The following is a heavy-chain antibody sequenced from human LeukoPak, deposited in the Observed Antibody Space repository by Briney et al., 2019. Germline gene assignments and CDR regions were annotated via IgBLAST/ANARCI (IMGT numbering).Heavy chain of an antibody. CDR3: AKVPLYDSSGYYYGLFDI. CDR1: GFTFSSYA. J-gene: IGHJ3*02. Sequence: GGSLRLSCAASGFTFSSYAMSWVRQAPGKGLEWVSAISGSGGSTYYADSVKGRFTISRDNSKNTLYLQMNSLRAEDTAVYYCAKVPLYDSSGYYYGLFDIWGQGTMVTVSS. D-gene: IGHD3-22*01. V-gene: IGHV3-23*01. CDR2: ISGSGGST.